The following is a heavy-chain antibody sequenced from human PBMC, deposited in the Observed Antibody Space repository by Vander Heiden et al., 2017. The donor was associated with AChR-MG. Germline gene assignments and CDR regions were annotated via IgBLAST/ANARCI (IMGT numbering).Heavy chain of an antibody. J-gene: IGHJ4*02. CDR3: ARVGWGGDYFDY. CDR1: GGPISSYC. Sequence: QVQLQESGPGLVKPSETLSLPCTVSGGPISSYCWSWIRQPPGKGLEWIGYIYYSGSTNYNPSLKSRVTISVDTSKNQFSLKLSSVTAADTAVYYCARVGWGGDYFDYWGQGTLVTVSS. V-gene: IGHV4-59*01. D-gene: IGHD6-19*01. CDR2: IYYSGST.